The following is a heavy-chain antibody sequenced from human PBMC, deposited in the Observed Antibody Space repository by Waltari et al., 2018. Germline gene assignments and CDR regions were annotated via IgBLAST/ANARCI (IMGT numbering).Heavy chain of an antibody. Sequence: QVQLQESGPGLVKPSETLSLTCTVSGGSISHYYWSWIRQSPGKGLEWIGYIYNSGSTKSNPSLKSRVTISVDTSKNQFSLKLNSVTAADTAVYYCTRESDGSYYFDYWGQGTLVTVSS. CDR1: GGSISHYY. CDR3: TRESDGSYYFDY. D-gene: IGHD1-26*01. J-gene: IGHJ4*02. CDR2: IYNSGST. V-gene: IGHV4-59*01.